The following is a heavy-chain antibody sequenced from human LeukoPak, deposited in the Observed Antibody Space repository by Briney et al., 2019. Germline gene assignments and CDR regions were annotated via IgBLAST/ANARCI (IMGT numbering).Heavy chain of an antibody. CDR3: ARAQYYYGSGSYERDY. Sequence: GGSLRLSCAASGFTVSNNYMSWVRQAPGKGLEWISVIYSGDSTYYADSVKGRFTISRDNSKNTLYLQMNSLRVEDTAVYYCARAQYYYGSGSYERDYWGQGTLVTVST. CDR2: IYSGDST. V-gene: IGHV3-66*01. J-gene: IGHJ4*02. CDR1: GFTVSNNY. D-gene: IGHD3-10*01.